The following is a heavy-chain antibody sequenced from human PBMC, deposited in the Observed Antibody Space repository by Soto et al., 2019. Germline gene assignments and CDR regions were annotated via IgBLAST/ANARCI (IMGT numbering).Heavy chain of an antibody. V-gene: IGHV3-33*01. J-gene: IGHJ6*02. CDR3: ARVSGWYYYYGLDV. CDR1: GFTFSSYG. CDR2: IWYDGSNK. Sequence: GGSLRLSCAASGFTFSSYGMHWVRQAPGKGLEWVAVIWYDGSNKYYADSVKGRFTISRDNSKNTLYLQMNSLRAEDTAVYYCARVSGWYYYYGLDVWGQGTTVTVSS.